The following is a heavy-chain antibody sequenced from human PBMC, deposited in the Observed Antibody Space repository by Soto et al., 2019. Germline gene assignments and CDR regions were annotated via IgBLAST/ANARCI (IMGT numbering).Heavy chain of an antibody. CDR3: ARRGLSNNDY. Sequence: DVHLLESGGGLVQPGGSLRLSCVASGFSFSAHAMTWVRQAPGKGLEWVASILHIGDSAYYADSVKGRFTISRDNSKRTMYLQMNGLRAEDTAVYYCARRGLSNNDYWGQGTLVTVSS. V-gene: IGHV3-23*01. CDR2: ILHIGDSA. CDR1: GFSFSAHA. J-gene: IGHJ4*02. D-gene: IGHD1-1*01.